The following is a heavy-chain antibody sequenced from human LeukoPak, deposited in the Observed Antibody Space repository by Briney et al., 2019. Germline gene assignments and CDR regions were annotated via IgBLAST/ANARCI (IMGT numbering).Heavy chain of an antibody. CDR1: GGSISSSSYY. J-gene: IGHJ2*01. CDR2: IYYSGST. V-gene: IGHV4-39*01. CDR3: ARRGPRDWYFDL. Sequence: PSETLSLTCTVSGGSISSSSYYWGWIRQPPGKGLEWIGSIYYSGSTYHNPSLKSRVTISVDTSKNQFSLKLSSVTAADTAVYYCARRGPRDWYFDLWGRGTLVTVSS.